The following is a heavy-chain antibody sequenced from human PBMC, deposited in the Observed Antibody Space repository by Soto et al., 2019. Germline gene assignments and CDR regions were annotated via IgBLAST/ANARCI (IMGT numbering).Heavy chain of an antibody. CDR2: MNPNSGNT. CDR1: GYSFTSYD. D-gene: IGHD3-10*01. CDR3: AGGRSGGGGNWFDP. V-gene: IGHV1-8*01. J-gene: IGHJ5*02. Sequence: QVQLVQSGAEVKKPGASVKVSCKASGYSFTSYDINWVRQATGQGLEWMGWMNPNSGNTAYAQKFQGRVTMTRNTPRRTAHLGLGALRLQAPALIYCAGGRSGGGGNWFDPWGQGTLVTVSS.